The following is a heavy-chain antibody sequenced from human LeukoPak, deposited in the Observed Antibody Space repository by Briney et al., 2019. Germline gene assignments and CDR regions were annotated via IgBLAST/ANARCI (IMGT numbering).Heavy chain of an antibody. CDR1: GGSFSGYY. J-gene: IGHJ6*03. D-gene: IGHD5-12*01. V-gene: IGHV4-34*01. CDR2: INHSGST. CDR3: ARGRGYSGYDIDYYYYYMDV. Sequence: SETLSLTCAVYGGSFSGYYWSWVRQRPGKGLEWIGEINHSGSTNYNPSLKSRVTISVDTSKNQISLKLSSVTAADTAVYYCARGRGYSGYDIDYYYYYMDVWGKGTTVTVSS.